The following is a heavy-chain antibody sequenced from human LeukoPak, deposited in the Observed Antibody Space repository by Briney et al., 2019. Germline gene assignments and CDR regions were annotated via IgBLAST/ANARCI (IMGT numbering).Heavy chain of an antibody. V-gene: IGHV3-23*01. CDR1: GFTFSNYA. J-gene: IGHJ3*02. D-gene: IGHD6-13*01. CDR3: AKDLGYSSSWFAFDI. CDR2: ISGSGGST. Sequence: GGSLRLSCAASGFTFSNYAMSWVRQAPGKGLEWVSAISGSGGSTYYADSVKGRFTISRDNSKNTLYLQMNSLRAEDTAVYYCAKDLGYSSSWFAFDIWGQGTMVTVSS.